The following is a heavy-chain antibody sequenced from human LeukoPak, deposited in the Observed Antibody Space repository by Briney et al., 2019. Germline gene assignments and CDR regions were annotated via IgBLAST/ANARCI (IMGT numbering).Heavy chain of an antibody. CDR1: GGSISNYY. Sequence: SETLSLTCTVSGGSISNYYWSWIRQPAGQGLKWIGRVDISGSTNYNPSLKSRVTISVDTSKNQFSLKLTSVTAADTAVYYCASAYRDGYRGVDYWGQGTLVTVSS. J-gene: IGHJ4*02. D-gene: IGHD5-24*01. CDR2: VDISGST. CDR3: ASAYRDGYRGVDY. V-gene: IGHV4-4*07.